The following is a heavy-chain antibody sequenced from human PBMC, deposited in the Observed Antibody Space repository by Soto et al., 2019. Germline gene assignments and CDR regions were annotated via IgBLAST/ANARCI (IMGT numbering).Heavy chain of an antibody. D-gene: IGHD5-12*01. CDR3: VKDFRVGYEGPHD. J-gene: IGHJ4*02. CDR1: GFIFSNYA. CDR2: IRGSGGPT. V-gene: IGHV3-23*01. Sequence: DVQLLESGGDLVQPGGSLRLSCAASGFIFSNYAMSWVRQAPGKGLEWVSLIRGSGGPTNYADSVKGRFTVSRGNSKNILVLQMNSRRAEDTAVDYCVKDFRVGYEGPHDCGQGSRGSV.